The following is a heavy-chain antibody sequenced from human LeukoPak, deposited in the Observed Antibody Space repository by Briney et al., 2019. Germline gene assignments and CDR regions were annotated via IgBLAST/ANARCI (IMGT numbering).Heavy chain of an antibody. CDR1: RFTFSSYS. D-gene: IGHD2-21*02. Sequence: GGSLRLSCAASRFTFSSYSMNWVRQAPGKGLEWVSSISSTGSYIYYADSVKGRFTISRDNAKNSLYLQMNSLRAEDTAMYYCARGSIRSWVVTAILRGGYFDYWGQGTLVTVSS. V-gene: IGHV3-21*01. CDR2: ISSTGSYI. J-gene: IGHJ4*02. CDR3: ARGSIRSWVVTAILRGGYFDY.